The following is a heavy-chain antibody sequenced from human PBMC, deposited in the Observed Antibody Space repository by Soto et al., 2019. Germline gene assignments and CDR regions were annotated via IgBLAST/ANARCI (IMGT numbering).Heavy chain of an antibody. J-gene: IGHJ6*02. D-gene: IGHD4-17*01. CDR2: IIPIFGTA. V-gene: IGHV1-69*13. Sequence: SVKVSCKASGGTFSSYAISWVRQAPGQGLEWMGGIIPIFGTANYAQKFQGRVTITADESTSTAYMELSSLKTEDTAVYYCTRLHDYGDYVNSYYGMDVWGQGTTVTVSS. CDR3: TRLHDYGDYVNSYYGMDV. CDR1: GGTFSSYA.